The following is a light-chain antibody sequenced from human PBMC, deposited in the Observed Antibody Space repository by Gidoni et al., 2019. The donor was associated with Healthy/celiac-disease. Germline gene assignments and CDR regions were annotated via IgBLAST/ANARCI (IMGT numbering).Light chain of an antibody. CDR3: QQYGSSPRT. Sequence: EIVLTQSPGTLSLSPGERATLSCRASQSVSSSYLAWYQQKPGQAPRLLIYGASSRATGIPDRFSGSGSGTDFTLTISILEPEDFAVYYCQQYGSSPRTFXXXTKVEIK. V-gene: IGKV3-20*01. CDR1: QSVSSSY. CDR2: GAS. J-gene: IGKJ1*01.